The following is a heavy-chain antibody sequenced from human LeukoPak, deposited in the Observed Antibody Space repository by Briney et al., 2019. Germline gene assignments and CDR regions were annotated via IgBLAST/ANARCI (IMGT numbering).Heavy chain of an antibody. CDR1: GFTFSSYA. Sequence: PGGSLRLSCAASGFTFSSYAMHWVRQAPGKGLEYVSAISSNGGSTYYANSVKGRFTISRDNSKNTLYLQMGSLRAEDMAVYYCARPLGYCSGGSCSGGKASLAGPYYYYYGMDVWGQGTTVTVSS. D-gene: IGHD2-15*01. J-gene: IGHJ6*02. CDR2: ISSNGGST. CDR3: ARPLGYCSGGSCSGGKASLAGPYYYYYGMDV. V-gene: IGHV3-64*01.